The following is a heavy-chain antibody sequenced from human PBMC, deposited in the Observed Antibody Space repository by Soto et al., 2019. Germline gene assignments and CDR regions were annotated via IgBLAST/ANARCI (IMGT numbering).Heavy chain of an antibody. Sequence: KSSETLSLTCAVSGGSLSSGGYSWSWIRQPPGKGLEWIGYIYHSGSTYYNPSLRSRVTISVDRSKNQFSLKLSSVTAADTAVYYCARAIITGTHYFDYWGQGTLVTGS. CDR3: ARAIITGTHYFDY. CDR1: GGSLSSGGYS. V-gene: IGHV4-30-2*01. J-gene: IGHJ4*02. D-gene: IGHD1-20*01. CDR2: IYHSGST.